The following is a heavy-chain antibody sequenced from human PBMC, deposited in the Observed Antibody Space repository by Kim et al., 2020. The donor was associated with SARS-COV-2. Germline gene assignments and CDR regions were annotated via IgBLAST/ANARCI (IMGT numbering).Heavy chain of an antibody. V-gene: IGHV4-34*01. CDR3: ARILGYCSSTSCRSNYYY. CDR1: GGSFSGYY. D-gene: IGHD2-2*01. J-gene: IGHJ6*01. Sequence: SETLSLTCAVYGGSFSGYYWSWIRQPPGKGLEWIGEINHSGSTNYNPSLKSRVTISVDTSKNQFSLKLSSVTAADTAVYYCARILGYCSSTSCRSNYYY. CDR2: INHSGST.